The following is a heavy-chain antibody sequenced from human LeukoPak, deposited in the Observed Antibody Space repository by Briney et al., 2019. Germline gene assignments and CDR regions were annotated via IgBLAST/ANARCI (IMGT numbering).Heavy chain of an antibody. CDR3: ARDTPTPGYCSGGSCYDY. D-gene: IGHD2-15*01. CDR1: GYTFTSYG. V-gene: IGHV1-18*01. J-gene: IGHJ4*02. Sequence: ASVKVSCKASGYTFTSYGISWVRQAPGQGLEWMGWISAYNGNTNYAQKLQGRVTMTTDTSTSKAYMELRSLRSDDTAVYYCARDTPTPGYCSGGSCYDYWGQGTLVTVSS. CDR2: ISAYNGNT.